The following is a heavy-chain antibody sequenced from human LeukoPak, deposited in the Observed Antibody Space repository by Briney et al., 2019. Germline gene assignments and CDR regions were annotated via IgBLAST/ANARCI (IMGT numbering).Heavy chain of an antibody. Sequence: SETLSLTCTVSGGSISSYYWSWIWQPPGKGLEWIGYIYYSGSTNYNPSLKSRVTISVDTSKNQFSLKLSSVIAADTAVYYCAREGGYCNSGYCYISLDYWGQGALLTVSS. J-gene: IGHJ4*02. CDR1: GGSISSYY. CDR3: AREGGYCNSGYCYISLDY. V-gene: IGHV4-59*12. CDR2: IYYSGST. D-gene: IGHD2-2*02.